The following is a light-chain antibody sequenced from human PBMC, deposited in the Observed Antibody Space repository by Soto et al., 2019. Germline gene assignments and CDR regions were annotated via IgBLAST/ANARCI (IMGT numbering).Light chain of an antibody. CDR1: QSVSSN. CDR3: EQYNNWPPVT. J-gene: IGKJ1*01. V-gene: IGKV3-15*01. CDR2: GAS. Sequence: EIVMTQSPATLSVSPGERATLSCRASQSVSSNLAWYQQKPGQAPRLLIYGASTRATGIPARFSGSGSGTEFTLTISSLQSEDFAVYYCEQYNNWPPVTFGQGTKVEIK.